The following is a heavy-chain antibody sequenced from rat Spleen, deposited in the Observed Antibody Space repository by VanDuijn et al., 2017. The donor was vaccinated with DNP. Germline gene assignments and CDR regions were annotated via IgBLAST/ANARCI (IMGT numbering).Heavy chain of an antibody. CDR3: VREGTVMTVGFLDC. J-gene: IGHJ2*01. Sequence: QVQLKESGPGLVQPSQTLSLTCTVSGFSLTDYSVHWVRQPPGKGLEWMGRIRTNGITDYNSALKSRQSISRDISQSKVFLKMNSLQTEDSAIYFGVREGTVMTVGFLDCWGQGVMVTVSS. CDR1: GFSLTDYS. D-gene: IGHD1-8*01. CDR2: IRTNGIT. V-gene: IGHV2-19*01.